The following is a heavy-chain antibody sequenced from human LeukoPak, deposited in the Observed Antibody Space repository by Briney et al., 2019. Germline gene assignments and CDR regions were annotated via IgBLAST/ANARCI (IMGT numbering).Heavy chain of an antibody. V-gene: IGHV5-51*01. D-gene: IGHD6-6*01. CDR3: ASGARTDYFAY. J-gene: IGHJ4*02. CDR2: IYPSDSDS. Sequence: GESLKISCKGSGYRFTSYWIGWVRQMPGKGLEWMGIIYPSDSDSRYSPSFQGQVTISADKSISTAYLQWSSLKASDTAMYYCASGARTDYFAYWGQGTLVTVSS. CDR1: GYRFTSYW.